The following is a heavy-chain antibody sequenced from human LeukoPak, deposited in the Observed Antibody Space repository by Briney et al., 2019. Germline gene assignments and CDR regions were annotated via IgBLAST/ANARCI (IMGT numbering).Heavy chain of an antibody. CDR1: GGSISSSSYY. J-gene: IGHJ4*02. V-gene: IGHV4-39*02. Sequence: PSETLSLTCTVSGGSISSSSYYWGWIRQPPGKGLEWIGSIYYNGSTYYNPSLKSRVTISVDTSKNQFSLKLSSVTAADTAVYYCARDTSDSSGYYYGPDYWGQGTLVTVSS. CDR2: IYYNGST. CDR3: ARDTSDSSGYYYGPDY. D-gene: IGHD3-22*01.